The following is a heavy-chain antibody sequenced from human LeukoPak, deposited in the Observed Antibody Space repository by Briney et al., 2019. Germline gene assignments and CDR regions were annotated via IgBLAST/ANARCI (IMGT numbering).Heavy chain of an antibody. CDR3: VRNKRGDY. Sequence: GGSLRLSCEVSECTFNTYWMSWARQAPGKGLEWVANIKYDGSEKYYVDSVKGRFTISRDNAKKSLFLQMNSLRAEDTAIYYCVRNKRGDYWGQGTLVTVSS. D-gene: IGHD1-1*01. V-gene: IGHV3-7*02. CDR1: ECTFNTYW. CDR2: IKYDGSEK. J-gene: IGHJ4*02.